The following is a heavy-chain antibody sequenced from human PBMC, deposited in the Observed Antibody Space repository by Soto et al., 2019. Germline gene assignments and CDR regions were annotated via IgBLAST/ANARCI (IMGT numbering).Heavy chain of an antibody. J-gene: IGHJ3*02. CDR2: IYPGDSDT. D-gene: IGHD2-15*01. CDR1: GYSFTSYW. Sequence: GESLKISCKGSGYSFTSYWIGWVRQMPGKGLEWMGIIYPGDSDTRYSPSFQGQVTISADKSISTAYLQWSSLKASDTAMYYCAIRKQGYCSGGSCFYHDAFDIWGQGTMVTVSS. CDR3: AIRKQGYCSGGSCFYHDAFDI. V-gene: IGHV5-51*01.